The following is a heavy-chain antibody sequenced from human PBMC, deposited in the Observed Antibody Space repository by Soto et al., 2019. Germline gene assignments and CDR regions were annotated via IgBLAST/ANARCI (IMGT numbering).Heavy chain of an antibody. CDR3: ARDRELYSSGWYGWWYFDL. J-gene: IGHJ2*01. CDR2: INPKSGGT. D-gene: IGHD6-19*01. V-gene: IGHV1-2*02. Sequence: QVQLVQSGAEVKKPGASVKVSCKASGYTFIGYYMHWVRQAPGQGLEWMGWINPKSGGTNYAQKFQGRVTMTRDTSISTVYMELSRLRSDDTAVYYCARDRELYSSGWYGWWYFDLWGRGTLVTVSS. CDR1: GYTFIGYY.